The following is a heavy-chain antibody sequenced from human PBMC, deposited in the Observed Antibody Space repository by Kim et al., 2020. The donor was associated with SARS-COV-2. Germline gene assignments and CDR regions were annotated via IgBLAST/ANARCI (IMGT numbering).Heavy chain of an antibody. CDR1: GFTFSSYW. J-gene: IGHJ4*02. D-gene: IGHD6-19*01. CDR2: IKQDGSEK. Sequence: GGSLRLSCAASGFTFSSYWMSWVRQAPGKGLEWVANIKQDGSEKYYVDSVKGRFTISRDNAKNSLYLQMNSLRAEDTAVYYCARDGGSSGWYEGGYFDYWGQGTLVTVSS. V-gene: IGHV3-7*01. CDR3: ARDGGSSGWYEGGYFDY.